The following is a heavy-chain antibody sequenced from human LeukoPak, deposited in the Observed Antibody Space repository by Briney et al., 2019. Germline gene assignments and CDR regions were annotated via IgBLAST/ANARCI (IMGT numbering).Heavy chain of an antibody. Sequence: SETLSLTCTVSSASISSGGYFWSWIRQHPGKGLEWIGCISYSGSTYSNPSLKSRLTISLDTSKNQFSLSLTSVTAADTAVYYCARAGNLNAFDYWGQGTLVTVSS. D-gene: IGHD1-1*01. V-gene: IGHV4-31*03. CDR1: SASISSGGYF. CDR3: ARAGNLNAFDY. J-gene: IGHJ4*02. CDR2: ISYSGST.